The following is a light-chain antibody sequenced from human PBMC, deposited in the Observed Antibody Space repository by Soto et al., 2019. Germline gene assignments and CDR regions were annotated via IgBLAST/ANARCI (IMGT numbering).Light chain of an antibody. CDR2: DAS. CDR1: QSVSSY. CDR3: QQRSNWIT. V-gene: IGKV3-11*01. J-gene: IGKJ5*01. Sequence: EIVLTQSPATLSLSPGARAPLSCRASQSVSSYLAWYQQKPGQAPRLLIYDASNRATGIPARFSGSGSGTDFTLTISSLEPEDFAVYYCQQRSNWITFGQGTRLEI.